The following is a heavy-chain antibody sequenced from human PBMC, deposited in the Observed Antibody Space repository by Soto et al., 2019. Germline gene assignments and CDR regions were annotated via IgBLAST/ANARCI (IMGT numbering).Heavy chain of an antibody. V-gene: IGHV4-30-2*01. CDR3: ARTPPP. CDR2: ISQSGST. CDR1: GGSISSGGYS. Sequence: QLQLQESGSGLVKPSQTLSLTCAVSGGSISSGGYSWSWIRQPPGKGLEWIGYISQSGSTYYNPSLTSRVTISVATSTNQFSLKLSSVTAADTAVYYCARTPPPWGQGTLVTVSS. J-gene: IGHJ5*02.